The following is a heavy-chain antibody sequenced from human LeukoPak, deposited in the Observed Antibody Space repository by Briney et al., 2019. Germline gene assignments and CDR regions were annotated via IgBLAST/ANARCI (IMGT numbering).Heavy chain of an antibody. CDR3: ARHGSVAYYDILTGYGARGYFDY. CDR2: IYYRGST. V-gene: IGHV4-39*01. J-gene: IGHJ4*02. D-gene: IGHD3-9*01. CDR1: GGSISSSSYY. Sequence: SETLPLTCTVSGGSISSSSYYWGWIRQPPGKGLEWIGSIYYRGSTYYNPSLKSRVTISVGTSKNQFSLKLSSVTAADTAVYYCARHGSVAYYDILTGYGARGYFDYWGQGTLVTVSS.